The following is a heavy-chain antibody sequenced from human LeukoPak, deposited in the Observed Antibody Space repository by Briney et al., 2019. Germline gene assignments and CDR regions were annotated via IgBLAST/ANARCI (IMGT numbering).Heavy chain of an antibody. J-gene: IGHJ4*02. Sequence: QSGGSLRLSCAASGFTVNSNYMSWVRQAPGKGLEWVSVIYSGGSTYYTDSVKGRFTISRDNSKNTLYLQMNSLRAEDTAVYYCARQINSGSYPFDYWGQGTLVTVSS. CDR1: GFTVNSNY. CDR2: IYSGGST. V-gene: IGHV3-53*01. D-gene: IGHD1-26*01. CDR3: ARQINSGSYPFDY.